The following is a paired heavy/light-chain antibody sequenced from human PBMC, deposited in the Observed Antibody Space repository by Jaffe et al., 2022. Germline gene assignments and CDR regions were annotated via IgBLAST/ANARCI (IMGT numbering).Light chain of an antibody. V-gene: IGLV3-25*03. CDR2: KDS. J-gene: IGLJ2*01. CDR1: ALPKQY. Sequence: SYELTQPPSVSVSPGQTARITCSGDALPKQYAYWYQQKPGQAPVLVIYKDSERPSGIPERFSGSSSGTTVTLTISGVQAEDEADYYCQSADSSGTVVFGGGTKLTVL. CDR3: QSADSSGTVV.
Heavy chain of an antibody. V-gene: IGHV4-38-2*02. CDR1: GYSISSGYY. CDR2: IYHSGST. CDR3: ARDSLLTDVSPSGTHWAWFDP. Sequence: QVQLQESGPGLVKPSETLSLTCAVSGYSISSGYYWGWIRQPPGKGLEWIGSIYHSGSTYYNPSLKSRVTISVDTSKNQFSLKLSSVTAADTAVYYCARDSLLTDVSPSGTHWAWFDPWGQGTLVTVSS. J-gene: IGHJ5*02. D-gene: IGHD3-10*01.